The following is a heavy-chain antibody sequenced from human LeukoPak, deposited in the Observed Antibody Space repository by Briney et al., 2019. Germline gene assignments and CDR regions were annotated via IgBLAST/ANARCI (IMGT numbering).Heavy chain of an antibody. J-gene: IGHJ4*02. CDR1: GYSFTSYW. CDR2: IYPGDSDT. Sequence: GESLKISCKGSGYSFTSYWIGWVRQMPGKGLEWMGIIYPGDSDTRYSPSFQGQVTISADKSISTAYLQWSSLKASDTAMYYCARQIPEMATTGRFDYWGQGTLVTVSS. D-gene: IGHD5-24*01. CDR3: ARQIPEMATTGRFDY. V-gene: IGHV5-51*01.